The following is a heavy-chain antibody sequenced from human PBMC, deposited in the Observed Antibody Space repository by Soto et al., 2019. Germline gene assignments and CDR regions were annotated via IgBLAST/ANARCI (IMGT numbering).Heavy chain of an antibody. D-gene: IGHD3-22*01. J-gene: IGHJ4*02. CDR1: GFTFSSYA. CDR3: AKARYYYDSSGYYSGYFDY. CDR2: ISGSGGST. V-gene: IGHV3-23*01. Sequence: PGGSLRLSCAASGFTFSSYAMSWVRQAPGKGLEWVSAISGSGGSTYYADSVKGRFTISRDNSKNTLYLQMNSLRAEDTAVYYCAKARYYYDSSGYYSGYFDYGGQGTLVTSPQ.